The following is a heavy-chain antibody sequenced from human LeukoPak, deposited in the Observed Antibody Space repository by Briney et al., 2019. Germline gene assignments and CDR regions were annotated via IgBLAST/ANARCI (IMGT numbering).Heavy chain of an antibody. CDR1: GFTFSTYA. Sequence: GGSLRLSCAASGFTFSTYAMIWVRQAPGKGLEWVSGISGSGGITYYADSVKGRFTISRDNSKNTLYLQMNSLRAEDTAVYYCARDASSWVHYYGMDVWGQGTTVTVSS. CDR3: ARDASSWVHYYGMDV. J-gene: IGHJ6*02. CDR2: ISGSGGIT. D-gene: IGHD6-13*01. V-gene: IGHV3-23*01.